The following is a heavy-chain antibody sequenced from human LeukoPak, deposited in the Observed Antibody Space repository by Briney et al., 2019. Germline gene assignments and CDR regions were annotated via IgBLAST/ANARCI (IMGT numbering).Heavy chain of an antibody. J-gene: IGHJ4*02. D-gene: IGHD4-17*01. CDR1: GYTFTGYY. V-gene: IGHV1-2*02. Sequence: ASVKVSCKASGYTFTGYYMHWVRQAPGQGLEWMGWINPNSGGTNYAQKFQGRVTMTRDTSISTAYMELSRLRSDDTAVYYCARGITSEGDYVIHYFDYWGQGTLVTVSS. CDR3: ARGITSEGDYVIHYFDY. CDR2: INPNSGGT.